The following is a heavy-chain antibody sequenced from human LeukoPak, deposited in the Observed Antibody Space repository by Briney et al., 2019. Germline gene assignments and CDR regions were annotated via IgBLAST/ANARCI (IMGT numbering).Heavy chain of an antibody. D-gene: IGHD5/OR15-5a*01. CDR1: GFTFSSYE. CDR3: ARDRGGSVDAFDL. Sequence: QSGGSLRLSCATSGFTFSSYEMNWVRQAPGKGLEWVSYISSSGSLTYYGDSVKGRFTISRDNAKNELSLQMNSLRAEDTAVYYCARDRGGSVDAFDLWGQGTMVTVSA. CDR2: ISSSGSLT. V-gene: IGHV3-48*03. J-gene: IGHJ3*01.